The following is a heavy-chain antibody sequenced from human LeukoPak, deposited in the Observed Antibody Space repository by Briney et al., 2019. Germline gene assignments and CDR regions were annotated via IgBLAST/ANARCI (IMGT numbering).Heavy chain of an antibody. D-gene: IGHD3-3*01. CDR3: ARELGPYSVLRFLGPHAFDI. CDR2: ISSSSSTI. V-gene: IGHV3-48*01. J-gene: IGHJ3*02. CDR1: GFTFSSYS. Sequence: HSGGSLRLSCAASGFTFSSYSMNWVRQAPGKGLEWVSYISSSSSTIYYADSVKGRFTISRDNAKNSLYLQMNSLRAEDTAVYYCARELGPYSVLRFLGPHAFDIWGQGTMVTVSS.